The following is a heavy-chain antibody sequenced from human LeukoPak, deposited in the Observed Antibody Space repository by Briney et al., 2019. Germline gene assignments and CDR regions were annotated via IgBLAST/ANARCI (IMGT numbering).Heavy chain of an antibody. D-gene: IGHD5-18*01. CDR1: GYTFTSYY. V-gene: IGHV1-46*01. CDR2: INPSGGST. Sequence: ASVKVSCKASGYTFTSYYMHWVRQAPGQGLEWMGIINPSGGSTSYAQKFQGRVTMTRDMSTSTVYMELSSLRSEDTAVYYCASTAGDTAMPQYYFDYWGRGTLVTVSS. J-gene: IGHJ4*02. CDR3: ASTAGDTAMPQYYFDY.